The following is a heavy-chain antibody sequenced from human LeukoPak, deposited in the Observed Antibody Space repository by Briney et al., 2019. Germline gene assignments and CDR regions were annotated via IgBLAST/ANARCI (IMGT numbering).Heavy chain of an antibody. V-gene: IGHV1-2*02. D-gene: IGHD3-10*01. CDR2: INPNSGGT. CDR3: ARGVVRGAIHI. CDR1: GYTFTGYY. J-gene: IGHJ3*02. Sequence: GASLKVSCKASGYTFTGYYMHWVRQAPGQGLEWMGWINPNSGGTNCRVTMTRDTSISTAYMELSRLRSDDTAVYYCARGVVRGAIHIWGQGTMVTVSS.